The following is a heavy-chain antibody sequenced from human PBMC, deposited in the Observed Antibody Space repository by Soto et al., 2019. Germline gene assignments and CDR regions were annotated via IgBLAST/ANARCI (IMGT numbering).Heavy chain of an antibody. Sequence: PGGSLRLSCAASGFTFGNYAVTWVRQAPGKGLEWVSAISGSGGSTYYADSVKGRFTISRDNSKNTLYLQMNSLRAEDTAVYYCAKGTTLDYWGQGTLVTVSS. CDR1: GFTFGNYA. J-gene: IGHJ4*02. D-gene: IGHD4-17*01. V-gene: IGHV3-23*01. CDR2: ISGSGGST. CDR3: AKGTTLDY.